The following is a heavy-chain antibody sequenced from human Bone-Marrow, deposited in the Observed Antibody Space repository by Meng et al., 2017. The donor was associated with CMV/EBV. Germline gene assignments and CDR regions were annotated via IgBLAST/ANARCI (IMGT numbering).Heavy chain of an antibody. J-gene: IGHJ6*02. CDR1: AFTGSIYY. V-gene: IGHV3-66*02. CDR2: IYSGGST. CDR3: ARARRGSTGLEYSSSKNYYYYGMDV. D-gene: IGHD6-6*01. Sequence: GAPLTPSCAASAFTGSIYYISWVRQAPGKGLEWVSVIYSGGSTYYADSVKGRFTISRDNSKNTLYLQMNSLIAEDTAVYYCARARRGSTGLEYSSSKNYYYYGMDVWGQGTTVTVSS.